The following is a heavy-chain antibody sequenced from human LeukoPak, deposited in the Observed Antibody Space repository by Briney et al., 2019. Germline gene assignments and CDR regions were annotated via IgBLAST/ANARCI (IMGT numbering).Heavy chain of an antibody. Sequence: PSETLSLTCTVSGGSFSSSSYYWGWIRQPPGKGLEWIGSIYYSGSTYYNPSLKSRVTISVDTSKNQFSLKLSSVTAADTAVYYCARNPKNYDFWSGYSAELNAFDIWGQGTMVTVSS. J-gene: IGHJ3*02. V-gene: IGHV4-39*01. CDR3: ARNPKNYDFWSGYSAELNAFDI. D-gene: IGHD3-3*01. CDR2: IYYSGST. CDR1: GGSFSSSSYY.